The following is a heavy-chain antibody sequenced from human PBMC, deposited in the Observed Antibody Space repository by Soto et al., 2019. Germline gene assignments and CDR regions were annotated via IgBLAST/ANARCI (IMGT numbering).Heavy chain of an antibody. CDR1: GFTFGSYA. Sequence: GGSLRLSCVASGFTFGSYAMSWVRRAPGKGLEWVSTINDSGDLRYYADSVRGRFTISRDNSKNTLYLQVNNLRAEDTARYHCAKAFGDWYPFEKWGLGALVPVSS. CDR3: AKAFGDWYPFEK. V-gene: IGHV3-23*01. D-gene: IGHD6-19*01. J-gene: IGHJ4*02. CDR2: INDSGDLR.